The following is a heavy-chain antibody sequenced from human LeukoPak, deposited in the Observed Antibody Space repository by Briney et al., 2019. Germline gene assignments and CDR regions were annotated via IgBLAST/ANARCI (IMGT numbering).Heavy chain of an antibody. Sequence: PGRSLRLSCAASGFTFSSYEMNWVRQAPGKGLEWVSYISSSGSTIYYADSVKGRFTISRDNAKNSLYLQMNSLRAEDTAVYYCARSGYSYGYSFDYWGQGTLVTVSS. D-gene: IGHD5-18*01. CDR1: GFTFSSYE. J-gene: IGHJ4*02. CDR3: ARSGYSYGYSFDY. V-gene: IGHV3-48*03. CDR2: ISSSGSTI.